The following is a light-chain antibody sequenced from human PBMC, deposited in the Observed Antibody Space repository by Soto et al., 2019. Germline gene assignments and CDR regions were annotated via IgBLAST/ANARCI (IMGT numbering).Light chain of an antibody. CDR1: SSDVGSYNL. J-gene: IGLJ1*01. CDR2: EGG. CDR3: CSYAGSSTYV. Sequence: QYALTQPASVSGSPGQSITISCTGTSSDVGSYNLVSWYQQHPGKAPKLMIYEGGKRPSGVSDRFSGSKSGNTASLTISGLQAEDDADYYCCSYAGSSTYVFGTGTKVTVL. V-gene: IGLV2-23*01.